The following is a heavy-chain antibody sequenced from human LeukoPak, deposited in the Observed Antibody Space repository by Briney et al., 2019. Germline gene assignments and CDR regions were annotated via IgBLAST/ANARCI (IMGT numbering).Heavy chain of an antibody. CDR1: GFTFSSYA. Sequence: GGSLRLSCAASGFTFSSYAMSWVRQAPGRGQEGVSAISGSGGSTYYADSVKGRFTISRDNSKNTLYLQMNSLRGEDTPVYYFANLPGYYYAPFDIWGQGTMVTVSS. CDR3: ANLPGYYYAPFDI. V-gene: IGHV3-23*01. J-gene: IGHJ3*02. CDR2: ISGSGGST. D-gene: IGHD3-10*01.